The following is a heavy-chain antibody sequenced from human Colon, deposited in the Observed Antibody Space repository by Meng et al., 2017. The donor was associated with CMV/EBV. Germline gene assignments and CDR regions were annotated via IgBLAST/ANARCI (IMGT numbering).Heavy chain of an antibody. J-gene: IGHJ4*02. CDR3: APDGGLRVANYFEH. CDR1: GFTFSNEA. D-gene: IGHD5-12*01. Sequence: VSGFTFSNEAMHWVRQAPGKGLEWVAFISFDGSHAKFADSVKGRFTISRDNSKNRLYLQMSSLRREDTAVYYCAPDGGLRVANYFEHWGQGTLVTVSS. V-gene: IGHV3-30*04. CDR2: ISFDGSHA.